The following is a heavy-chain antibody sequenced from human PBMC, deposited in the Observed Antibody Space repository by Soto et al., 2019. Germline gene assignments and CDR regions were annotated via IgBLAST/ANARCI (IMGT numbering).Heavy chain of an antibody. CDR2: VYYSGST. CDR3: ARHPTVNYYGMDV. V-gene: IGHV4-59*08. D-gene: IGHD1-1*01. J-gene: IGHJ6*02. Sequence: QVQLQESGPGLVKPSETLSLTCTVSGGSITSYYWSWIRQPPGKGLEWIGYVYYSGSTNYNPSLKSRVTISVDTSKNQFSLKLSSVTAADTAVYYCARHPTVNYYGMDVWGQGTTVTVSS. CDR1: GGSITSYY.